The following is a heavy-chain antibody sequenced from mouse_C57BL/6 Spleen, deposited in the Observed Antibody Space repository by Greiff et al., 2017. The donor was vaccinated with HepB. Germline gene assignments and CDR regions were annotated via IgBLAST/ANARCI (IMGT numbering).Heavy chain of an antibody. J-gene: IGHJ1*03. CDR3: TSSNYYGSREGYFDV. D-gene: IGHD1-1*01. CDR2: ISSGGDYI. Sequence: DVMLVESGEGLVKPGGSLKLSCAASGFTFSSYAMSWVRQTPEKRLEWVAYISSGGDYIYYADTVKGRFTISRDNARNTLYLQMSSLKSEDTAMYYCTSSNYYGSREGYFDVWGTGTTVTVSS. V-gene: IGHV5-9-1*02. CDR1: GFTFSSYA.